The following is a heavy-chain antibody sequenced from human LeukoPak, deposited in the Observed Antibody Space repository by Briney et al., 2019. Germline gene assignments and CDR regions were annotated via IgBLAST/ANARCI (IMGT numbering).Heavy chain of an antibody. CDR3: AKGGTGYSYGTLDY. CDR1: GFTFDDYA. CDR2: ISWNSGSI. J-gene: IGHJ4*02. Sequence: PGGSLRLSCAASGFTFDDYAMHWVRQAPGKGLEWVSGISWNSGSIGYADSVKGRFTISRDNAKNSLYLQMNSLRAEDMALYYCAKGGTGYSYGTLDYWGQGTLVTVSS. V-gene: IGHV3-9*03. D-gene: IGHD5-18*01.